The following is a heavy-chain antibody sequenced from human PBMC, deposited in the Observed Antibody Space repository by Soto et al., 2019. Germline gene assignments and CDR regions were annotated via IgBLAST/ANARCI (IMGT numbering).Heavy chain of an antibody. CDR3: AKDKGQQLDYYYYYGMDV. D-gene: IGHD6-13*01. Sequence: PGGSLRLSCAASGFTFSSYGMHWVRQAPGKGLEWVAVISYDGSNKYYADSVKGRLTISRDNSKNTLYLQMNSLRAEDTAVYYCAKDKGQQLDYYYYYGMDVWGQGTTVTVSS. V-gene: IGHV3-30*18. J-gene: IGHJ6*02. CDR1: GFTFSSYG. CDR2: ISYDGSNK.